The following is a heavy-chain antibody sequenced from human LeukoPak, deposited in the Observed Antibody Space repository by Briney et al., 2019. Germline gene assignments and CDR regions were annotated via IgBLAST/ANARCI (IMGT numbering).Heavy chain of an antibody. CDR1: GFTLSSYG. CDR3: AKDLYYYDSSGSHYFDY. Sequence: GGSLRLSCAASGFTLSSYGMHWVRQAPGKGLEWVAFIRYDGSNKYYADSVKGRFTISRDNSKNTLYLQMNSLRAEDTAVYYCAKDLYYYDSSGSHYFDYWVQGTLVTVSS. D-gene: IGHD3-22*01. J-gene: IGHJ4*02. V-gene: IGHV3-30*02. CDR2: IRYDGSNK.